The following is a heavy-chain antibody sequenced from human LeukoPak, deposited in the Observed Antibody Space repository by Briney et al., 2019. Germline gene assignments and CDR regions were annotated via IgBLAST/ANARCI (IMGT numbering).Heavy chain of an antibody. CDR3: ARDIVLVVSAQDYYAMDV. D-gene: IGHD2-8*02. CDR1: GFNFNTLT. V-gene: IGHV3-21*01. CDR2: ISSPAGYI. J-gene: IGHJ6*02. Sequence: GGSLRLSCAASGFNFNTLTMNWVRQAPGKGLEWVSSISSPAGYIYYADSVKGRFTISRDNAKNSLNLQMNSLRAEDTAVYYCARDIVLVVSAQDYYAMDVWGQGTTVTVSS.